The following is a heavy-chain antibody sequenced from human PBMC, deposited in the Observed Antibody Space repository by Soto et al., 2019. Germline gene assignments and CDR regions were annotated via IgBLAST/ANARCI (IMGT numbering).Heavy chain of an antibody. CDR3: ARDSVLEYGNWFDP. D-gene: IGHD1-1*01. Sequence: QVQLVESGGGVVQPGRSLRLSCAASGFTFSSYGMHWVHQAPGKGLEWVAVISYDGSNKYYADSLKGRFTISRDNSRNTLFLQMNSLRAEDTAVYYCARDSVLEYGNWFDPWGQGTLVTVSS. CDR2: ISYDGSNK. V-gene: IGHV3-30*03. J-gene: IGHJ5*02. CDR1: GFTFSSYG.